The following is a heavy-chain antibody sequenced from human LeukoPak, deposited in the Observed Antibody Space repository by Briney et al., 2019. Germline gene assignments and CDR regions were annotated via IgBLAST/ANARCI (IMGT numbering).Heavy chain of an antibody. CDR2: IIPIFGTA. V-gene: IGHV1-69*05. J-gene: IGHJ4*02. CDR1: GGTSSSYA. CDR3: ARPRGTDSSGYLY. Sequence: SVKVSCKASGGTSSSYAISWVRQAPGQGLEWMGGIIPIFGTANYAQKFQGRVTITTDESTSTAYMELSSLRSEDTAVYHCARPRGTDSSGYLYWGQGTLVTVSS. D-gene: IGHD3-22*01.